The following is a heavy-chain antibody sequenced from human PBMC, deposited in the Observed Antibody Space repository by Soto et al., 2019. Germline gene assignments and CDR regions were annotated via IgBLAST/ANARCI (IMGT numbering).Heavy chain of an antibody. CDR2: IYHSGST. CDR3: ARVNGATIALDYYYYGMDV. J-gene: IGHJ6*02. Sequence: SETLSLTCAVSGGSISSSNWWSWVRQPPGKGLEWIGEIYHSGSTNYNPSLKSRVTISVDKSKNQFSLKLSSVTAADTAVYYCARVNGATIALDYYYYGMDVWGQGTTVTVSS. V-gene: IGHV4-4*02. CDR1: GGSISSSNW. D-gene: IGHD5-12*01.